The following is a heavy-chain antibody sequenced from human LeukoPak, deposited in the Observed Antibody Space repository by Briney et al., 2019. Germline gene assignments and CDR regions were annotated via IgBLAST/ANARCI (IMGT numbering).Heavy chain of an antibody. D-gene: IGHD3-22*01. V-gene: IGHV4-31*03. CDR1: GGSISSGGYY. CDR3: ARKKYYYDSSAYYQSHFDY. Sequence: SETLSLTCTVSGGSISSGGYYWSWIRQHPGKGLEWIGYIYYSGSTYYNPSLESRVTISVDTSKNQFSLKLTSVTAADTAVYYCARKKYYYDSSAYYQSHFDYWGQGTLVTVSS. CDR2: IYYSGST. J-gene: IGHJ4*02.